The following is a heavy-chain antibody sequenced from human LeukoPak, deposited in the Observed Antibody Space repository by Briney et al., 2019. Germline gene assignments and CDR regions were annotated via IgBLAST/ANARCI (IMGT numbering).Heavy chain of an antibody. CDR1: GFIFSTYN. V-gene: IGHV3-48*04. Sequence: GGSLRLSCAASGFIFSTYNMNWVRQAPGKGLEWVSYISSTGGSAHYADSVKGRITISRDNAKNSLYLQLNSLRAEDTAVYYCARGGYIYGYELAYWGHGTLVTVSS. J-gene: IGHJ4*01. CDR2: ISSTGGSA. D-gene: IGHD5-18*01. CDR3: ARGGYIYGYELAY.